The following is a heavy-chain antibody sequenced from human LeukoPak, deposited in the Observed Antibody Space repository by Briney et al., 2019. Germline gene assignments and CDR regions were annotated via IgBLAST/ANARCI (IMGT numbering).Heavy chain of an antibody. CDR2: ISSSSSTI. CDR3: ARGWLGSSSEGFGY. V-gene: IGHV3-48*01. D-gene: IGHD6-6*01. CDR1: EFSSHS. Sequence: PGGALRLSCAASEFSSHSMNWVRQAPGKGLEWVSYISSSSSTIYYADSVKGRFTISRDNAKNSLYLQMNSLRAEDTAVYYCARGWLGSSSEGFGYWGQGTLVTVSS. J-gene: IGHJ4*02.